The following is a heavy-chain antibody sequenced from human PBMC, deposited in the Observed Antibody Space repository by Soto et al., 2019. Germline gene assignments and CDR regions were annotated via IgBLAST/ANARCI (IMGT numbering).Heavy chain of an antibody. J-gene: IGHJ4*02. V-gene: IGHV1-46*01. CDR1: GYTFTSYY. Sequence: ASVKVSCKASGYTFTSYYMHWVQQAPGQGLEWMEIINPSGGSTSYAQKFQGRVTMARDTSTSTVYMELSSLRSEDTAVYYCARDLGAALSGTNFDYWGQGTLVTVSS. CDR2: INPSGGST. D-gene: IGHD5-12*01. CDR3: ARDLGAALSGTNFDY.